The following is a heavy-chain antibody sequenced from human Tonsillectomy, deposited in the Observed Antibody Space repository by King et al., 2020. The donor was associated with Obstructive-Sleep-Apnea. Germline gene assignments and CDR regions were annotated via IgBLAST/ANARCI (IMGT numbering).Heavy chain of an antibody. V-gene: IGHV4-59*01. Sequence: QLQESGPGLVKPSETLSLTCTVSGGSISSYYWSWIRQPPGKGLEWIGYIYYSGSTNYNPSLKSRVTISVDTSKNQFSLKLSSVTAADTAVYYCARGSGEPPYYYYYYGMDVWGQGTTVTVSS. CDR3: ARGSGEPPYYYYYYGMDV. D-gene: IGHD3-10*01. CDR2: IYYSGST. CDR1: GGSISSYY. J-gene: IGHJ6*02.